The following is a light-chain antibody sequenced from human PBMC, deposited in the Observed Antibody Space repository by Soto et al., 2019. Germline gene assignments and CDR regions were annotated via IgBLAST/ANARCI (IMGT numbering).Light chain of an antibody. J-gene: IGLJ1*01. CDR1: SSDVGGYNY. Sequence: LTQPRSVSGSPGQSVTISCTGTSSDVGGYNYVSWYQQHPGKAPKLMIYDVSKRPSGVPDRFSGSKSGNTASLTISGLQAEDEADYYCCSYAGSYTSFVFGTGTKVTVL. V-gene: IGLV2-11*01. CDR2: DVS. CDR3: CSYAGSYTSFV.